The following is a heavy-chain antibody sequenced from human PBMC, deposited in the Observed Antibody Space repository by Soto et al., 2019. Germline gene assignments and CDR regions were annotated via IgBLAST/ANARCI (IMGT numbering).Heavy chain of an antibody. J-gene: IGHJ5*02. CDR2: ISSDGGNT. CDR3: AKGRTVTNWFDP. V-gene: IGHV3-23*01. D-gene: IGHD4-17*01. CDR1: GFTFSSYA. Sequence: EVQLLESGGGLVQPGGSLRLSCAASGFTFSSYAMSWVRQAPGKGLERVSSISSDGGNTYYADSVKGRFTISRDNSKNTLSLQMNSLRAEDTAVYYCAKGRTVTNWFDPWGQGTLVTVSS.